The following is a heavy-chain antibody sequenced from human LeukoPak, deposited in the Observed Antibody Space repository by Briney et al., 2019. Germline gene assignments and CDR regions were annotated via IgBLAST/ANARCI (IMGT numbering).Heavy chain of an antibody. Sequence: ASVKVSCKASGYTFTGYYMHWVRQAPGQGLEWMGWINTNTGNPTYAQGFTGRFVFSLDTSVSTAYLQISSLKAEDTAVYYCARGRGYSGNNGMDVWGQGTTVTVSS. V-gene: IGHV7-4-1*02. CDR2: INTNTGNP. CDR1: GYTFTGYY. D-gene: IGHD5-12*01. J-gene: IGHJ6*02. CDR3: ARGRGYSGNNGMDV.